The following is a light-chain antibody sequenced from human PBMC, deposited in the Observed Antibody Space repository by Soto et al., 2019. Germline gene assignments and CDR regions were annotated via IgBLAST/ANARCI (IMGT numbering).Light chain of an antibody. J-gene: IGLJ3*02. CDR1: SSDVGGYNY. Sequence: QSALTQPRSASGSPGQSITISCTGTSSDVGGYNYVSWYQQHPAKAPKLIIYEVSKRPSGVPDRFSGSKSGNTASLTVSGLQAEDEAVYYCSSTAGNNNLVFGGGTKVTVL. CDR2: EVS. V-gene: IGLV2-8*01. CDR3: SSTAGNNNLV.